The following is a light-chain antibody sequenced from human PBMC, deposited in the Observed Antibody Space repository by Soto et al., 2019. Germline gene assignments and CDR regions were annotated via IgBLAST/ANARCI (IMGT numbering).Light chain of an antibody. CDR1: ENIDTY. V-gene: IGKV1-39*01. J-gene: IGKJ4*01. Sequence: DIQVTQSPSSLSASLGDRVTVTCRASENIDTYLNWYQQRPGKVPSLLIYSASTLQSGVPSRFSGTGSGTDFTLTISSLQPDDYATYYCQQSYSLPLSFGGGTKV. CDR3: QQSYSLPLS. CDR2: SAS.